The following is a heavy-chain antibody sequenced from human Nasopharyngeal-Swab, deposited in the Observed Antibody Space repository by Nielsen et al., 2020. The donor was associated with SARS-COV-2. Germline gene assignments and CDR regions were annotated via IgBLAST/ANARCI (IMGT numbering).Heavy chain of an antibody. V-gene: IGHV4-34*01. CDR2: INHSGST. D-gene: IGHD3-22*01. J-gene: IGHJ4*02. Sequence: SETLSLTCAVYGGSFSGYYWSWIRQPPGKGLEWIGEINHSGSTNYNPSLKSRVTISVDTSKNQFSLKLSSVTAADTAVYYCARATFQDDSSGVDYWGQGTLVTVSS. CDR1: GGSFSGYY. CDR3: ARATFQDDSSGVDY.